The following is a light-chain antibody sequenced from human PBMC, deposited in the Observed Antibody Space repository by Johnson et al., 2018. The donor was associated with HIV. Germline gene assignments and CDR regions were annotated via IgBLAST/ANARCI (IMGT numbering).Light chain of an antibody. CDR3: GTWDTRLSVLYV. V-gene: IGLV1-51*01. Sequence: QSVLTQPPSVSAAPGQKVTISCSGSSSNIGNNYVSWYQQLPGTAPKLLIYDTDKRPSGIPDRFSGSKSGTSATLGISGLQTGDEADYYCGTWDTRLSVLYVFGTGTKVTVL. CDR1: SSNIGNNY. J-gene: IGLJ1*01. CDR2: DTD.